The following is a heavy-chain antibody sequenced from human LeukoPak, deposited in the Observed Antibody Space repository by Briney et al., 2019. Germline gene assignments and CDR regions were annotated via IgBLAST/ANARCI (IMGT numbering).Heavy chain of an antibody. CDR2: IYSGGST. CDR3: AKDRSAVAVADPFDY. V-gene: IGHV3-66*01. D-gene: IGHD6-19*01. CDR1: GFTVSSNY. Sequence: PGGSLRLSCAASGFTVSSNYMSRVRQAPGKGLEWVSVIYSGGSTYYADSVKGRFTISRDNSKNTLYLQMNSLRAEDTAVYYCAKDRSAVAVADPFDYWGQGTLVTVSS. J-gene: IGHJ4*02.